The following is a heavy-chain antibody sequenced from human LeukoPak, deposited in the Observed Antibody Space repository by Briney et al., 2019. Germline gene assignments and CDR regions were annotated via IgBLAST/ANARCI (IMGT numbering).Heavy chain of an antibody. CDR3: ARGRRDGYNLRWYFDL. Sequence: SETLSHTCAVYGGSFSGYYWSWIRQPPGKGLEWIGEINHSGSTNYNPSLKSRVTISVDTSKNQFSLKLSSVTAADTAVYYCARGRRDGYNLRWYFDLWGRGTLVTVSS. J-gene: IGHJ2*01. CDR1: GGSFSGYY. V-gene: IGHV4-34*01. D-gene: IGHD5-24*01. CDR2: INHSGST.